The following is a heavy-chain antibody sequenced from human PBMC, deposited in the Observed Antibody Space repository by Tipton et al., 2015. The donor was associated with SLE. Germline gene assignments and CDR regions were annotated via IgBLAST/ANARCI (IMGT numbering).Heavy chain of an antibody. J-gene: IGHJ3*02. CDR3: ARLYSGSRGAFDI. Sequence: LSLTCTVSGGSISSYYWSWIRQPAGKGLEWIGHIYTSGSTNYNPSLKSRVTISVDTSKNQFSLKLSSVTAADAAVYYCARLYSGSRGAFDIWGQGTMVTVSS. D-gene: IGHD1-26*01. CDR2: IYTSGST. CDR1: GGSISSYY. V-gene: IGHV4-4*07.